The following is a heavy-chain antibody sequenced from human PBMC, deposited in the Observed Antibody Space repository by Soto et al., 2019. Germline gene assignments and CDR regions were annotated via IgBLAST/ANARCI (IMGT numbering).Heavy chain of an antibody. V-gene: IGHV1-18*01. CDR3: ARTGGNSGYYRDFDY. CDR1: GYTFTSYG. J-gene: IGHJ4*02. D-gene: IGHD5-12*01. Sequence: QVQLVQSGAEVKKPGASVKVSCKASGYTFTSYGISWVRQAPGQGLEWMGWISAYNGNTNYAQMFQGRVSMTTDTSTTTAYLDLRSLRSDDTAVYYCARTGGNSGYYRDFDYLVQGTLVTVSS. CDR2: ISAYNGNT.